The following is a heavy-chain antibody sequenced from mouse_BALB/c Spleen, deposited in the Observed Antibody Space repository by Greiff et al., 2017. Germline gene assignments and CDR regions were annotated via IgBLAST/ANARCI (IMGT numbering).Heavy chain of an antibody. CDR2: ISSGGST. CDR3: ACSLGLEAWFAY. Sequence: EVKLMESGGGLVKPGGSLKLTCAASGFTFSSYAMSWVRQTPEKRLEWVASISSGGSTYYPDSVKGRFTISRDNARNILYLQMSSLRSEDTAMYYCACSLGLEAWFAYWGQGTLVTVSA. D-gene: IGHD3-1*01. V-gene: IGHV5-6-5*01. CDR1: GFTFSSYA. J-gene: IGHJ3*01.